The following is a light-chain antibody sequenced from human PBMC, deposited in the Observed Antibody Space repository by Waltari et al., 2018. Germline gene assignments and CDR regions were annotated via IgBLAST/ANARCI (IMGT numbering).Light chain of an antibody. J-gene: IGLJ2*01. CDR1: SSNVGSNT. CDR2: FNN. V-gene: IGLV1-44*01. Sequence: QSVLTQPPSASGTPGQRVTVPCSGSSSNVGSNTVNWYQQIPGTAPKLLIYFNNQRPSAVPDRFSGSKSGTSASLAISGLQSEDEADYYCVTWDDSLNGVVFGGGTKLTVL. CDR3: VTWDDSLNGVV.